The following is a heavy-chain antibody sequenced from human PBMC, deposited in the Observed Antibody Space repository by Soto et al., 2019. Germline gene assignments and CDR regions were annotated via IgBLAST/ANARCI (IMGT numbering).Heavy chain of an antibody. Sequence: EMNLVESGGGLVQPGGSLRLSCVASGLTVNDNYMSWLRQAPGKGLEWVSIIYAGGSTYYADSVKDRFTISRDSSKNTLFLQMNSVREEDTAVYFCVRVPPAHDYYGLDVWGQGTTVTVSS. CDR1: GLTVNDNY. CDR3: VRVPPAHDYYGLDV. V-gene: IGHV3-66*01. CDR2: IYAGGST. J-gene: IGHJ6*02.